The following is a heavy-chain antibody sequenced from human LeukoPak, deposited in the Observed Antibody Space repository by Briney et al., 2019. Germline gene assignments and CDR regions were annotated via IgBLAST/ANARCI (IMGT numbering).Heavy chain of an antibody. CDR1: GYMFINFG. Sequence: ASVKVSCKASGYMFINFGITWVRQAPGQGLEWMGWISPNSGGTNYAQNFQGRVTMTRDRSISTAYMGLSGLRSDDTAVYYCARNYGGNSKFFDNWGQGTLVTVSS. V-gene: IGHV1-2*02. CDR3: ARNYGGNSKFFDN. J-gene: IGHJ4*02. D-gene: IGHD4-23*01. CDR2: ISPNSGGT.